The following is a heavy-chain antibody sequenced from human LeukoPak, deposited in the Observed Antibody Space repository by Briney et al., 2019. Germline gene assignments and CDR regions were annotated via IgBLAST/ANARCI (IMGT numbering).Heavy chain of an antibody. V-gene: IGHV4-34*01. Sequence: RTSETLSLTCAVYGGSFRGYYWSWIRQPPGKGLEWIGEINHSGSTNYNPSLKSRVTISVDTSKNQFSLKLSSVTAADTAVYYCARGGGGYCSGGSCYYGPYYFDYWGQGTLVTVSS. CDR2: INHSGST. CDR3: ARGGGGYCSGGSCYYGPYYFDY. J-gene: IGHJ4*02. D-gene: IGHD2-15*01. CDR1: GGSFRGYY.